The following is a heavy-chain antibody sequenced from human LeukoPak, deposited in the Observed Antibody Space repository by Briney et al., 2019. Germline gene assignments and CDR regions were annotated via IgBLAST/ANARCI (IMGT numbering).Heavy chain of an antibody. CDR3: ARTGYSSSWSLDY. CDR2: INPNSGGT. J-gene: IGHJ4*02. V-gene: IGHV1-2*02. CDR1: GYTCTICY. D-gene: IGHD6-13*01. Sequence: GASVKVSFKSSGYTCTICYMHWGRQAPGQGLEWVGWINPNSGGTNYAQKFQGRVTMTRDTSISTAYMELSRLRSDDTAVYYCARTGYSSSWSLDYWGQGTLVTVSS.